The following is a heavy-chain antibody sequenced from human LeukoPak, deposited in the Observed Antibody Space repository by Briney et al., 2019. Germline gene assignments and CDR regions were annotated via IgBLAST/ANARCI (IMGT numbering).Heavy chain of an antibody. D-gene: IGHD4-17*01. J-gene: IGHJ4*02. Sequence: GGSLRLSCAASGLTVSSNYMSWVRQAPGEGLEWVSVIYSGGSTYYADSVKGRFTISRDNSKNTLYLQMNSLRAEDTAVYYCARLSGDYFDYWGQGTLVTVSS. CDR1: GLTVSSNY. CDR3: ARLSGDYFDY. CDR2: IYSGGST. V-gene: IGHV3-53*01.